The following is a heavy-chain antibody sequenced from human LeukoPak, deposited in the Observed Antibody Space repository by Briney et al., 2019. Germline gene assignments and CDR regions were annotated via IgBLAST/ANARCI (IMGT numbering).Heavy chain of an antibody. Sequence: PGGSLRFSCAASGFTFSSYAMSWVRQAPGKGLEWVSAISGSGGSTYYADSVKGRFTISRDNSKNTLYLQMSSLRAEDTAVYYCARAGYIAARAIFDYWGQGTLVTVSS. CDR2: ISGSGGST. CDR3: ARAGYIAARAIFDY. D-gene: IGHD6-6*01. J-gene: IGHJ4*02. CDR1: GFTFSSYA. V-gene: IGHV3-23*01.